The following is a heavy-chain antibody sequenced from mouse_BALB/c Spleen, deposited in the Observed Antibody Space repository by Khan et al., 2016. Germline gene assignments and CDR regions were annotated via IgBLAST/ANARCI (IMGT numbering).Heavy chain of an antibody. D-gene: IGHD2-3*01. CDR2: KWSDGKT. J-gene: IGHJ4*01. V-gene: IGHV2-6*02. CDR1: GFSLTSYG. CDR3: TRRDDGGGAMDY. Sequence: VELVESGPGLVAPSQSLYITCTVSGFSLTSYGVHWVRQPPGKGLEWLVVKWSDGKTTYHSAPKSSLIISKYNSKSQVFLKMNSLQTDDTAMYYCTRRDDGGGAMDYWGQGTSVTVSS.